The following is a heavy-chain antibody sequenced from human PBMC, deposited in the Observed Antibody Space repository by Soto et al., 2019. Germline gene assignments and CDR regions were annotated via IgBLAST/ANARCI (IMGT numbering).Heavy chain of an antibody. CDR1: GFTFSDYY. CDR2: ISSSGSTI. J-gene: IGHJ2*01. V-gene: IGHV3-11*04. Sequence: GGSLRLSCSASGFTFSDYYMSWIRQAPGKGLEWVSYISSSGSTIYYADSVRGRFTISRDNAKNSLYLQMNSLRAEDTAVYYCARGGSGSYFWYFDLWGRGTLVTVSS. D-gene: IGHD1-26*01. CDR3: ARGGSGSYFWYFDL.